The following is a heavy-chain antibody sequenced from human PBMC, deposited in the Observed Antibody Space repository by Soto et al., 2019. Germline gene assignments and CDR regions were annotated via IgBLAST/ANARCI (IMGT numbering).Heavy chain of an antibody. CDR1: GYTFTGYY. J-gene: IGHJ4*02. CDR3: ARGGVGYDFWSGYFPPYYFDY. D-gene: IGHD3-3*01. V-gene: IGHV1-2*04. Sequence: ASVKVSCKASGYTFTGYYMHWVRQAPGQGLEWMGWINPNSGGTNYAQKFQGWVTMTRDTSISTAYMGLSRLRSDDTAVYYCARGGVGYDFWSGYFPPYYFDYWGQGTLVTVSS. CDR2: INPNSGGT.